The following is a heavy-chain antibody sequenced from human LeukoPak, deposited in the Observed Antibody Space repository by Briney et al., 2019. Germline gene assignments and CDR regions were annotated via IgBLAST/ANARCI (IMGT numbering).Heavy chain of an antibody. CDR1: GFTFDDYA. Sequence: GRSLRLSCAASGFTFDDYAMHWVRQAPGKGLEWVSGISWNSGSIGYADSVKGRFTIFRDNAKNSLYLQMNSLRAEDTAVYYCARNPAGPILTGYYLNWFDPWGQGTLVTVPS. J-gene: IGHJ5*02. D-gene: IGHD3-9*01. CDR2: ISWNSGSI. CDR3: ARNPAGPILTGYYLNWFDP. V-gene: IGHV3-9*01.